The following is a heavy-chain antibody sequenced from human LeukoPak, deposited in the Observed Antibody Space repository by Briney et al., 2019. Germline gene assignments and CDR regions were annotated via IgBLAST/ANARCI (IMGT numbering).Heavy chain of an antibody. CDR2: INEVGSAT. CDR3: VRDMFGGRDY. V-gene: IGHV3-74*01. D-gene: IGHD3-10*02. Sequence: GGSLRLSCAASGFTFSNVWMSWVRQVPGKGLAWVSRINEVGSATSNADSVKGRFTISRDNAKNALYLQMNSLRAEDTAVYYCVRDMFGGRDYWGQGTLVTVSS. J-gene: IGHJ4*02. CDR1: GFTFSNVW.